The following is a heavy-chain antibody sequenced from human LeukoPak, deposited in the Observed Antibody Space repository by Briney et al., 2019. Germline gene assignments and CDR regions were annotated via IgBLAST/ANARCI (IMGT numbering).Heavy chain of an antibody. V-gene: IGHV5-51*01. J-gene: IGHJ5*02. CDR1: GYSFTSYW. CDR2: IYPGDSDT. D-gene: IGHD3-22*01. Sequence: SGESLKISCKGSGYSFTSYWIGWVRQMPGKGLEWMGIIYPGDSDTRYSPSFQGQVTISADKSISTAYLQWSSLKASDTAMYYCARWYYYDSSGYYTRQYDWFDPWGQGTLVTVSS. CDR3: ARWYYYDSSGYYTRQYDWFDP.